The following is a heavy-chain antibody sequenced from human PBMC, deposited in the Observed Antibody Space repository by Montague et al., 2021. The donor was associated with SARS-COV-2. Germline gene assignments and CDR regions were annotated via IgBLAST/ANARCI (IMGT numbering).Heavy chain of an antibody. Sequence: SETLSLTCSVSGGSISSYYWSWIRQSPGKGLEWIGYISHSGITDYNPSLKSRVTISVDMSKNQFSLQLNSVTAADSAVYYCARTEYNWNDGIDPWGQGTLVTVSS. CDR2: ISHSGIT. CDR1: GGSISSYY. D-gene: IGHD1-20*01. CDR3: ARTEYNWNDGIDP. J-gene: IGHJ5*02. V-gene: IGHV4-59*13.